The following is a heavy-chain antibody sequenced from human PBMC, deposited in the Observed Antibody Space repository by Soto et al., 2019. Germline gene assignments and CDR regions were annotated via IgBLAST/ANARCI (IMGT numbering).Heavy chain of an antibody. D-gene: IGHD4-17*01. J-gene: IGHJ6*02. CDR2: INSDGSST. CDR1: GFTFSSYW. CDR3: ARSGLTFYWATVTTQEDYYYYGMDV. V-gene: IGHV3-74*01. Sequence: VGSLRLSCAASGFTFSSYWMHWVRQAPGKGLVWVSRINSDGSSTSYADSVKGRFTISRDNAKNTLYLQMNSLRAEETAVYYCARSGLTFYWATVTTQEDYYYYGMDVWGQGTTVTVSS.